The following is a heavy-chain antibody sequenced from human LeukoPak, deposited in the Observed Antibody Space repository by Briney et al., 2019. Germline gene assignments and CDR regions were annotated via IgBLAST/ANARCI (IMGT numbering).Heavy chain of an antibody. Sequence: HPGGSLRLSCAASGFTFSSYGMHWVRQAPGKGLEWVANIKQDGSEKYYVDSVKGRFTISRDNAKNSLYLQMNSLRAEDTAVYYCARAYSSGWYVYYWGQGTLVTVSS. CDR2: IKQDGSEK. CDR3: ARAYSSGWYVYY. V-gene: IGHV3-7*01. D-gene: IGHD6-19*01. J-gene: IGHJ4*02. CDR1: GFTFSSYG.